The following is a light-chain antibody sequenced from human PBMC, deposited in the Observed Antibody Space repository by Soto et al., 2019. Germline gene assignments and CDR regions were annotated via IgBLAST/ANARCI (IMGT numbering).Light chain of an antibody. V-gene: IGLV2-11*01. CDR2: DVS. J-gene: IGLJ1*01. CDR1: SSDVGAYNF. CDR3: CSYAGSYTWV. Sequence: QSALTQPRSVSGSPGQSDTVSCTGTSSDVGAYNFVSWYQHHPGKAPKLMIYDVSKRPSGVPDRFSGSKSGNTASLTISGLQAEDEADYYCCSYAGSYTWVFGTGTKLTVL.